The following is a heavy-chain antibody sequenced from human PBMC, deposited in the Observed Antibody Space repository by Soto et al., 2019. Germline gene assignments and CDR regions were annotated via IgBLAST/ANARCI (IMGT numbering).Heavy chain of an antibody. CDR1: GFTVSSNY. CDR2: IYSDDNT. Sequence: GGSLRLSCAASGFTVSSNYMNWVRQAPGKGLEWVAVIYSDDNTYYSDSLKGQFTISRHNSKNTLYLQMNSLRIEDTAVYFCAREIDLWHSYGTYHSYLDVWGKGTTVTVSS. CDR3: AREIDLWHSYGTYHSYLDV. J-gene: IGHJ6*03. V-gene: IGHV3-53*04. D-gene: IGHD3-3*01.